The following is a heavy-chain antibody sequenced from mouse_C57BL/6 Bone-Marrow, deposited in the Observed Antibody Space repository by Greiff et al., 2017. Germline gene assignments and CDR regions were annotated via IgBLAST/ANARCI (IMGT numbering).Heavy chain of an antibody. J-gene: IGHJ3*01. Sequence: EVMLVESGGDLVKPGGSLKLSCAASGFTFSSYGMSWVRQTPDKRLEWVATISSGGSYTYYPDSVKGRFTISRDNAKNTLYLQMSSLKSEDTDMYYCARRGLSSFAYWGQGTLVTVSA. V-gene: IGHV5-6*02. D-gene: IGHD1-3*01. CDR2: ISSGGSYT. CDR3: ARRGLSSFAY. CDR1: GFTFSSYG.